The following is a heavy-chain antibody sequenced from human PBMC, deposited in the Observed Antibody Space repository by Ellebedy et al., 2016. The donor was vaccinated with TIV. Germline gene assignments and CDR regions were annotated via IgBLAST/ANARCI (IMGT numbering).Heavy chain of an antibody. V-gene: IGHV5-51*01. J-gene: IGHJ6*03. CDR2: IYPGDSDT. Sequence: GESLKISCKGSGYSFTSYWIGWVRQMPGKGLEWMGIIYPGDSDTRYSPSFQGQVTISADKSISTAYLQWSSLKASDTAMYYCARHLGYGSGSLYYMDVWGKGTTVTVSS. CDR1: GYSFTSYW. CDR3: ARHLGYGSGSLYYMDV. D-gene: IGHD3-10*01.